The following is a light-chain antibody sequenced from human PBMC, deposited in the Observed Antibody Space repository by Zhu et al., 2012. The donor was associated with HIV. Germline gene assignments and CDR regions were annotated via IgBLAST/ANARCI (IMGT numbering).Light chain of an antibody. Sequence: DIQVTQSPSTLSASVGDRVTITCRASQSISTSLAWYQQKPGKAPKLLIYKASTLETGVPSRFSGSGSGTEFTLAISSLQPADFATYYCQQYNTYSRTFGQGTKVEIK. V-gene: IGKV1-5*03. CDR1: QSISTS. CDR3: QQYNTYSRT. CDR2: KAS. J-gene: IGKJ1*01.